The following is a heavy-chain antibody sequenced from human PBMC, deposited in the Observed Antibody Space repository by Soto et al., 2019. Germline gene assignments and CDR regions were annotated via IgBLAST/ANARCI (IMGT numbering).Heavy chain of an antibody. D-gene: IGHD3-10*01. J-gene: IGHJ6*02. Sequence: QVQLQQWGAGLLKPSATLSLTCAVFGGSFSGYYWSWIRQPPGKGLEWIGEINHSGSTNSNPSLKSRVTISVDTSKNQFSLKLSSVTAADTAVYYWARVSGIYYYGMDVWGQGTTVTVSS. CDR1: GGSFSGYY. V-gene: IGHV4-34*01. CDR3: ARVSGIYYYGMDV. CDR2: INHSGST.